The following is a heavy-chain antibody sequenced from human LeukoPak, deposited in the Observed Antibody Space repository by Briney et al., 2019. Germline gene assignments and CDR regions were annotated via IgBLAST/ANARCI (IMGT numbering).Heavy chain of an antibody. Sequence: PSETLSLTCTVSGGSISSYYWSWIRQPAGKGLEWIGRIYTSGSTNYNPSLKSRVTMSVDTSKNQFSLKLSSVTAADTAVYYCARDFRRSGGSCYSDAFDIWGQGTMVTVSS. CDR2: IYTSGST. V-gene: IGHV4-4*07. D-gene: IGHD2-15*01. J-gene: IGHJ3*02. CDR3: ARDFRRSGGSCYSDAFDI. CDR1: GGSISSYY.